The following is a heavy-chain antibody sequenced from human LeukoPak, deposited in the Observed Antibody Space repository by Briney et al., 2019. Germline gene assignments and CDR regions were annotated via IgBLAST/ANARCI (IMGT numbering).Heavy chain of an antibody. V-gene: IGHV1-18*01. CDR3: ARGNHSSSSRNFFDY. J-gene: IGHJ4*02. D-gene: IGHD6-6*01. CDR1: GYTFTSYG. CDR2: ISAYNGNT. Sequence: ASVKVSCKASGYTFTSYGISWVRQAPGQGLEWMGWISAYNGNTNYAQKFQGRVTITRNTSISTAYMELSSLRSEDTAVYYCARGNHSSSSRNFFDYWGQGTLVTVSS.